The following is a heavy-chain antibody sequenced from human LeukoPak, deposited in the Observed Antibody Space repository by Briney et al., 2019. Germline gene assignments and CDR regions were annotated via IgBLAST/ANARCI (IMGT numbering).Heavy chain of an antibody. D-gene: IGHD3-10*01. CDR3: ARDPYYGSGSYFGY. Sequence: ASVKVSCKASGGTFTSYAISWVRQAPGQGLEWMGGIIPIIGTANYAQKFQGRVTITADESTSTAYMELSSLRSEDTAVYYCARDPYYGSGSYFGYWGQGTLVTVSS. V-gene: IGHV1-69*13. CDR2: IIPIIGTA. CDR1: GGTFTSYA. J-gene: IGHJ4*02.